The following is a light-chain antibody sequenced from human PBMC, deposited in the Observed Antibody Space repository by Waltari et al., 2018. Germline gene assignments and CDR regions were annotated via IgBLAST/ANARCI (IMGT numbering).Light chain of an antibody. CDR1: SSDVGKYNL. CDR2: EVT. Sequence: QSALTQPASVSGSPGQSITISCTGTSSDVGKYNLVYWYQQHPGEVPKLMIYEVTKRPSGVSDRFSGSKSGNTASLTISGLQAEGEADYFCCSFAGRGFSVIFGGGTKLTVL. CDR3: CSFAGRGFSVI. V-gene: IGLV2-23*02. J-gene: IGLJ2*01.